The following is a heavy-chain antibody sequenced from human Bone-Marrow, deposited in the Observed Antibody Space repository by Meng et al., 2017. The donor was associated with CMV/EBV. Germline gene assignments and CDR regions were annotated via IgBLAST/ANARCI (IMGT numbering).Heavy chain of an antibody. Sequence: SETLSLTCTVSGGSISSYYWSWIRQPPGKGLEWIGYIYYSGSTNYNPSLKSRVTRSVDKSKNQFSLKLSSVTAADTAVYCRASDGGWGKGAFDIWGQGTMVTVSS. CDR3: ASDGGWGKGAFDI. CDR1: GGSISSYY. V-gene: IGHV4-59*01. J-gene: IGHJ3*02. CDR2: IYYSGST. D-gene: IGHD3-16*01.